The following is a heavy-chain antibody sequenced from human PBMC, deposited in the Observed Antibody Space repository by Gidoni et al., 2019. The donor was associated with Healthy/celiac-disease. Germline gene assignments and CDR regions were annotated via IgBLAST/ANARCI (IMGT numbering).Heavy chain of an antibody. CDR1: GFTFSSYG. V-gene: IGHV3-30*18. D-gene: IGHD3-3*01. CDR2: ISYDGSNK. Sequence: QVQLVESGGGVVQPGRSLRLSCAASGFTFSSYGMHWVRQAPGKGLEWVAVISYDGSNKYYADSVKGRFTISRDNSKNTLYLQMNSLRAEDTAVYYCAKDMGGINYDFWSGYSLDYWGQGTLVTVSS. J-gene: IGHJ4*02. CDR3: AKDMGGINYDFWSGYSLDY.